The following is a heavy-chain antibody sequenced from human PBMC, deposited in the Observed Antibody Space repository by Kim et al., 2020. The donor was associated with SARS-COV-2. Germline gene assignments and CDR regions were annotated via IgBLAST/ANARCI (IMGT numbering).Heavy chain of an antibody. J-gene: IGHJ5*02. V-gene: IGHV1-69*13. CDR2: IIPLFGTT. Sequence: SVKVSCKASGCTFINYVITWVRHAPGQGLEWLGGIIPLFGTTYSAQKFRGRLTITADASTRTAYMELSSLRSEDTAIYYCASDTGARPNDYNWFDPWGQ. CDR1: GCTFINYV. D-gene: IGHD2-8*01. CDR3: ASDTGARPNDYNWFDP.